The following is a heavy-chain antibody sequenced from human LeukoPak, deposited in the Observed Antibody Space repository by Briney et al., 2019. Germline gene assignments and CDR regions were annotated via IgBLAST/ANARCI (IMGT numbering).Heavy chain of an antibody. Sequence: GGSLRLSCAASGFTFSSYAMHWVRQAPGKGLEWVAVISYDGSNKYYADSVKGRFTISRDNSKNTLYLQMNSLRAEDTAVYYCARDLPYYCDSSGYSFDYWGQGTLVTVSS. CDR2: ISYDGSNK. J-gene: IGHJ4*02. V-gene: IGHV3-30*04. CDR1: GFTFSSYA. CDR3: ARDLPYYCDSSGYSFDY. D-gene: IGHD3-22*01.